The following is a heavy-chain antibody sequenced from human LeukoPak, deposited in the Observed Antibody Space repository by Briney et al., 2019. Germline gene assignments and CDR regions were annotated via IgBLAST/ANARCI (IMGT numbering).Heavy chain of an antibody. CDR2: INHSGST. CDR1: GGSFSGYY. D-gene: IGHD4-23*01. Sequence: ETLSLTCAVYGGSFSGYYWSWIRQPPGKGLEWIGGINHSGSTNYNPSLKSRVTISVDTSKNQFSLKLSSVTAADTAVYYCARGGGGGNSYYYYGMDVWGQGTTVTVSS. J-gene: IGHJ6*02. CDR3: ARGGGGGNSYYYYGMDV. V-gene: IGHV4-34*01.